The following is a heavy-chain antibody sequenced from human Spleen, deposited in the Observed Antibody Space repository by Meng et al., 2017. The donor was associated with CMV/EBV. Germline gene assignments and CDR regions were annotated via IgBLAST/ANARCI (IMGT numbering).Heavy chain of an antibody. CDR3: ARRIYCSSTSCYRGPYWYFDL. Sequence: YLISWVRQRPGKGLESMGIIYPFDSDTTYSPSYQGQFTMSADTSISTAYLQWSSLKASDTAMYYCARRIYCSSTSCYRGPYWYFDLWGRGTLVTVSS. CDR1: YL. D-gene: IGHD2-2*02. V-gene: IGHV5-51*01. J-gene: IGHJ2*01. CDR2: IYPFDSDT.